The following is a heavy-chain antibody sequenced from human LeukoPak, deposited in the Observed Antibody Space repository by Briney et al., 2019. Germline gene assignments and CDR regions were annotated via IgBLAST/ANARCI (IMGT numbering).Heavy chain of an antibody. Sequence: ASVKVSCKGSGYTFTSYGISWVRQAPGQGLEWMGWISAYNGNTNYAQKLQGRVTMTTDTSTSTAYMELRSLRSDDTAAYYCARGYDFWSGYGGSNYYYYYMDVWGKGTTVTVSS. CDR3: ARGYDFWSGYGGSNYYYYYMDV. CDR2: ISAYNGNT. D-gene: IGHD3-3*01. V-gene: IGHV1-18*01. CDR1: GYTFTSYG. J-gene: IGHJ6*03.